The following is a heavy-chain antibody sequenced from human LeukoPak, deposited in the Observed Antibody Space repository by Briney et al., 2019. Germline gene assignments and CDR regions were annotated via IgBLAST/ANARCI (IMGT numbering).Heavy chain of an antibody. CDR1: GFTFSSYS. Sequence: GGSLRLSCAASGFTFSSYSMNWVRQAPGKGLEWVSSISSSSSYIYYADSVKGRFTISRDNAKNSLYLQMNSLRAEDTAVYYCAKDLPSSGWYLGYFDYWGQGTLVTVSS. CDR2: ISSSSSYI. J-gene: IGHJ4*02. CDR3: AKDLPSSGWYLGYFDY. V-gene: IGHV3-21*04. D-gene: IGHD6-19*01.